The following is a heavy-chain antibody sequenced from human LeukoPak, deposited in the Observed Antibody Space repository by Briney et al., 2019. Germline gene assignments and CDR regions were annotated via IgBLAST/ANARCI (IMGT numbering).Heavy chain of an antibody. D-gene: IGHD3-10*01. Sequence: PSETLSLTCTVSRYDINSVYYWGWIRQPPGKGLEWIGSIYHSGSTYYNASLKSRVTISMDTSRNKFSLNLNSVTATDTAVYYCARAGGYYGSGSFLDYWGQGLLVTVSS. J-gene: IGHJ4*02. CDR3: ARAGGYYGSGSFLDY. CDR1: RYDINSVYY. CDR2: IYHSGST. V-gene: IGHV4-38-2*02.